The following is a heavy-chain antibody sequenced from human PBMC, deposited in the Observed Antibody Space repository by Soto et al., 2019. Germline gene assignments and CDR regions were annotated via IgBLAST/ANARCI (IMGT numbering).Heavy chain of an antibody. Sequence: QVQLVQSGAEVKRPGASVTVSCRSSGDTFNDYYIHWVRQAPGQGLEWMGWINPNGGVTKYAQKFQGWVSMTRDTSIRTVYRQLSRLRSDDTAVYYCARESGGATATLDYYYFYMDVWGTGTKVTVSS. D-gene: IGHD5-12*01. J-gene: IGHJ6*03. CDR2: INPNGGVT. CDR1: GDTFNDYY. V-gene: IGHV1-2*04. CDR3: ARESGGATATLDYYYFYMDV.